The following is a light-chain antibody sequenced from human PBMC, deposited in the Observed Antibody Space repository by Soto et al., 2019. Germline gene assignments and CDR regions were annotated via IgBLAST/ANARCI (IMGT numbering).Light chain of an antibody. CDR3: SSYTSSSTYV. J-gene: IGLJ1*01. Sequence: QSALTQPASVSGSPGQSITISCTGTSSDVGGYNYVSWYQQYPGKVPKLIIYDVSNRPSGVSNRFSGSKSGNTASLTISGLQAEDEADYYCSSYTSSSTYVFGTGTKLTVL. V-gene: IGLV2-14*01. CDR1: SSDVGGYNY. CDR2: DVS.